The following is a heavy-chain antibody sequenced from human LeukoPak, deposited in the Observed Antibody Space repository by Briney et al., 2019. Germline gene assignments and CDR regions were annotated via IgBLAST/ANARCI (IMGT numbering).Heavy chain of an antibody. CDR1: GGSFSGYY. Sequence: PSETLSLTCAVYGGSFSGYYWSWIRPPPGKGLEWIGEINHSGSTNYNPSLKSRVTISVDTSKNQFSLKLSSVTAADTAVYYCARGGLGGIKVYYYMDVWGKGTTVTVSS. CDR3: ARGGLGGIKVYYYMDV. CDR2: INHSGST. D-gene: IGHD3-3*02. V-gene: IGHV4-34*01. J-gene: IGHJ6*03.